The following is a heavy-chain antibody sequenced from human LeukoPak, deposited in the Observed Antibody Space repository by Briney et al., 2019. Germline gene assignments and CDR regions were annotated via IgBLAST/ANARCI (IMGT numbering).Heavy chain of an antibody. CDR2: ISDSGGNT. Sequence: PGGSLRLSCAASGFSFRNYGMSGVRQAPGKGLEWVSAISDSGGNTYYADSVKGRSTISKDHSKNTLYLQMNSLRAEDTAVYYCAKFETSLGAYHNQGDHFLYWGQGTLVTVSS. V-gene: IGHV3-23*01. CDR1: GFSFRNYG. CDR3: AKFETSLGAYHNQGDHFLY. D-gene: IGHD2-2*01. J-gene: IGHJ4*02.